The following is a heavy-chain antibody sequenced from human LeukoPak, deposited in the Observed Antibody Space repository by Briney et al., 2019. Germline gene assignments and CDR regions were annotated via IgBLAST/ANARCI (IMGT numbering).Heavy chain of an antibody. CDR3: AREWELLRKYLYH. V-gene: IGHV1-2*02. D-gene: IGHD1-26*01. J-gene: IGHJ1*01. CDR2: INPNSGGT. CDR1: GYTFTGYY. Sequence: ASVKVSCKASGYTFTGYYLHWVRQAPGQGLDWMGWINPNSGGTAYAQNFKGRVTMTWDTSISTAYMELSRLRSDDTAVYYCAREWELLRKYLYHWGQGTLVTVSS.